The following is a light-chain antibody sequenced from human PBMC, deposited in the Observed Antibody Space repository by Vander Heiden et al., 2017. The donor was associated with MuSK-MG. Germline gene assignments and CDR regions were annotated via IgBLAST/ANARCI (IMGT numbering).Light chain of an antibody. V-gene: IGKV3-11*01. CDR1: QSVSSY. CDR2: EAT. J-gene: IGKJ4*01. CDR3: QQRSNWSLT. Sequence: EVVLTQSPATLSFSPGVRATLSCRAIQSVSSYLPWYPQKPAQAPRLLIDEATNRATGIPSRFSGRWAGEDFTPTSSPLEAEDFAVYYCQQRSNWSLTFGGGTKVEIK.